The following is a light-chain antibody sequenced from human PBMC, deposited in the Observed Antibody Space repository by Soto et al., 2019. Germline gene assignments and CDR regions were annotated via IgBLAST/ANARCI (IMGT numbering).Light chain of an antibody. Sequence: AIRMTQSPSSLSASTGDRVTITCRASQGISSYLAWYQQKPGKAPKLLIYAASTLQSGVPSRFSGSGSGTDFTLTISCLQSEDFATYYCQQYYSYSEAFGQGTKVDI. V-gene: IGKV1-8*01. CDR2: AAS. J-gene: IGKJ1*01. CDR3: QQYYSYSEA. CDR1: QGISSY.